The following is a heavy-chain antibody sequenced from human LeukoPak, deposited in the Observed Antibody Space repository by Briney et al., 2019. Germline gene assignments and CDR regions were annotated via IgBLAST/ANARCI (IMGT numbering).Heavy chain of an antibody. CDR3: ARGVSPRWSGWYFDP. Sequence: PGGSLRLSCAASGFTFSSYSMNWVRQAPGEGLEWLSYMSSSSNTIYYADSVKGRFTISRDNARNSLYLHMTTLRAEDTAIYYCARGVSPRWSGWYFDPWGRGTMVTVSS. CDR1: GFTFSSYS. D-gene: IGHD4-23*01. V-gene: IGHV3-48*04. CDR2: MSSSSNTI. J-gene: IGHJ2*01.